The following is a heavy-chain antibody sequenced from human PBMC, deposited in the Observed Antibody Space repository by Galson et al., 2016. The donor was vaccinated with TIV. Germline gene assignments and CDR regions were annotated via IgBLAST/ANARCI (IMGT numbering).Heavy chain of an antibody. V-gene: IGHV3-33*01. Sequence: SLRLSCAASGFTFSSYGLHWVRQAPGKGLEWVAVVWYEETNKFYADSVNGRFTISRDSSKNTLYLQMKSLRAEDTAVYYCARERYYDASGHYYSYYGMDVWGQGTTVTVSS. J-gene: IGHJ6*02. CDR3: ARERYYDASGHYYSYYGMDV. CDR1: GFTFSSYG. D-gene: IGHD3-22*01. CDR2: VWYEETNK.